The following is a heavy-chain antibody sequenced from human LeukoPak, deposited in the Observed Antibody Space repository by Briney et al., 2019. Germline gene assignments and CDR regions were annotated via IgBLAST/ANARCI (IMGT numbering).Heavy chain of an antibody. CDR3: ARDRRLYYYDSSGLDY. D-gene: IGHD3-22*01. Sequence: GGSLRLSCAASGFTFSSYSMNWVRQAPGKGLEWVSSISSSSSYIYYADSVKGRFTVSRDNAKNSLYLQMNSLRAEDTAVYYCARDRRLYYYDSSGLDYWGQGTLVTVSS. V-gene: IGHV3-21*01. CDR1: GFTFSSYS. CDR2: ISSSSSYI. J-gene: IGHJ4*02.